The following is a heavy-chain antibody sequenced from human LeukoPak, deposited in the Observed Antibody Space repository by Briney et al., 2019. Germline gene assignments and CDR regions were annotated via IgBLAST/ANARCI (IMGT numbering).Heavy chain of an antibody. J-gene: IGHJ4*03. CDR1: GFTFTNYW. Sequence: PGGSLGLSCAASGFTFTNYWMAWVRQVPGKGLVWVSRITSDGNDAIYADPVKGRFTMSRDNAENTVYLHMHSLRAEDTAVYYCATEFWGSCEYWGQGALVTVSS. CDR3: ATEFWGSCEY. CDR2: ITSDGNDA. V-gene: IGHV3-74*01. D-gene: IGHD7-27*01.